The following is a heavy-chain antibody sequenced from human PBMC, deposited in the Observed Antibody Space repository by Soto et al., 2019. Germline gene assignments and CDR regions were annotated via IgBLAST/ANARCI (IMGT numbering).Heavy chain of an antibody. CDR3: ARQTPYSSGWEEFDY. D-gene: IGHD6-19*01. CDR1: GYSFTSYW. V-gene: IGHV5-51*01. Sequence: PGESLKISCKGSGYSFTSYWIGWVRQMPGKGLEWMGIIYPGDSDTRYSPSFQGQVTISADKSISTAYLQWSSLKASDTAMYYCARQTPYSSGWEEFDYWGQGTLVTVSS. J-gene: IGHJ4*02. CDR2: IYPGDSDT.